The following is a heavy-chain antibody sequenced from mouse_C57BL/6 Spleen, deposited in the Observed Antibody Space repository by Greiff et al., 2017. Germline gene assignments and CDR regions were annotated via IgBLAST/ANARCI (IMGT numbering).Heavy chain of an antibody. CDR1: GYTFTDYE. D-gene: IGHD2-3*01. CDR3: TRRIYDGYYFDY. V-gene: IGHV1-15*01. J-gene: IGHJ2*01. CDR2: IDPETGGT. Sequence: QVQLKQSGAELVRPGASVTLSCKASGYTFTDYEMHWVKQTPVPGLEWIGAIDPETGGTSYNQKFKGKAILTADKSSSTAYMELRSLTSEDSAVYYCTRRIYDGYYFDYWGQGTTLTVSS.